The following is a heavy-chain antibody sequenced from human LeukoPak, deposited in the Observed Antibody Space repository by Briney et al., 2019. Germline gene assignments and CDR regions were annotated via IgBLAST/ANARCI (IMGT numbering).Heavy chain of an antibody. Sequence: SETLSLTCRVSGDSITDYYWSWIRQPPGKGLEWIGFIYHSGNTNYNPSLTTRVTMSVDTSRTQISLRLSSVTAADTAVYYCVREEGIATSGALEYWGQGILVTVSS. CDR3: VREEGIATSGALEY. J-gene: IGHJ4*02. V-gene: IGHV4-59*01. D-gene: IGHD6-13*01. CDR1: GDSITDYY. CDR2: IYHSGNT.